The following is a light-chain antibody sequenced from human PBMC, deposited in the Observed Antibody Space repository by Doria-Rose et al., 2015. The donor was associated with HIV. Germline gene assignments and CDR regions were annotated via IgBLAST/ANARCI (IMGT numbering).Light chain of an antibody. Sequence: TQPPGTLSLSPGERATLSCRASQSFSSTYLAWYQQKPGQAPSLLIYDGSTRATGIPDGFSASGSGTDYTLTINRLEPEDFALYYRHQYGTSWTFGQGTKVEI. CDR2: DGS. CDR1: QSFSSTY. CDR3: HQYGTSWT. V-gene: IGKV3-20*01. J-gene: IGKJ1*01.